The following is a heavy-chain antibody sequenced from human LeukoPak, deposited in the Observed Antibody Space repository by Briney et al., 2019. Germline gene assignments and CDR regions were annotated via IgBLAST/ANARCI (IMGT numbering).Heavy chain of an antibody. CDR1: GGSLSSSSYY. D-gene: IGHD3-22*01. CDR2: IYYSGST. V-gene: IGHV4-39*01. Sequence: SETLSLTCTVSGGSLSSSSYYWGWVRQPPGKGLEWLGSIYYSGSTYYNPSLKSRVTISVDTSKNQFSLKLSSVTAADTAVYYCARRIVVSVPENNWFDPWGQGTLVTVSS. CDR3: ARRIVVSVPENNWFDP. J-gene: IGHJ5*02.